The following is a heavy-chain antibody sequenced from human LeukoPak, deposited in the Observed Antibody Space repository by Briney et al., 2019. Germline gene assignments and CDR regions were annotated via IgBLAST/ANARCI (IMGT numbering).Heavy chain of an antibody. Sequence: GGSLRLSCAASGFTFYDYAMHWVRQAPGKGVEWVSGISWNSGGIVYADSVKGRFTISRDDAKKSLDLQMNSLRAEDTAVYFCSRYSEFYYYLDVWGAGTTVIVSS. V-gene: IGHV3-9*01. D-gene: IGHD2/OR15-2a*01. CDR1: GFTFYDYA. J-gene: IGHJ6*03. CDR3: SRYSEFYYYLDV. CDR2: ISWNSGGI.